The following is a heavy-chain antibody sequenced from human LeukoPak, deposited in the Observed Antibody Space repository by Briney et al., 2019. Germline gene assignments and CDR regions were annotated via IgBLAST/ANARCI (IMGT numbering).Heavy chain of an antibody. J-gene: IGHJ6*02. Sequence: ASVKVSCKASGYTFTGYYMHWVRQAPGQGLEWMGWINPNSGGTNYAQKFQGRVTMTRDTSISTAYMELSRLRSDDTAVYYCARTDLLWFGEKYYYYGMDVWGQGTTATVSS. V-gene: IGHV1-2*02. CDR1: GYTFTGYY. CDR3: ARTDLLWFGEKYYYYGMDV. CDR2: INPNSGGT. D-gene: IGHD3-10*01.